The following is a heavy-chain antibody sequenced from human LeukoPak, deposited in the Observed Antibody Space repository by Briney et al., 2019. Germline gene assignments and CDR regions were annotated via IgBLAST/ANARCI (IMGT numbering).Heavy chain of an antibody. CDR3: ARDPWDYDILTGYYVNWFDP. J-gene: IGHJ5*02. CDR1: GGSISSGSYY. CDR2: IYTSGST. Sequence: SETLSLTCIVSGGSISSGSYYWSWIRQPAGKGLEWIGRIYTSGSTNYNPSLKRRVTISVDTSKNQFSLKLSSVTAADTAVYYCARDPWDYDILTGYYVNWFDPWGQGTLVTVSS. V-gene: IGHV4-61*02. D-gene: IGHD3-9*01.